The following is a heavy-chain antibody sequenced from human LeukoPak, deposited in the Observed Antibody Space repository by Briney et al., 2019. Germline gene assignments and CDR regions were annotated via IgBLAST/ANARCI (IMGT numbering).Heavy chain of an antibody. CDR2: ISWNIGSI. CDR1: GFTFDDYA. D-gene: IGHD2-21*02. CDR3: ATDMAPVVTQAFDY. J-gene: IGHJ4*02. Sequence: PGGSLRLSCAASGFTFDDYAMHWVRHAPGKGLEWVSGISWNIGSIGYADSVKGRFTISRDNAKTSLYLQMNSLRAEGTALYYCATDMAPVVTQAFDYWGQGTLVTVSS. V-gene: IGHV3-9*01.